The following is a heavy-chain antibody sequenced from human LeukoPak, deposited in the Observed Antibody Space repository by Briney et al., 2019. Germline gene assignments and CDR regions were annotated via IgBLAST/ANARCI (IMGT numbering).Heavy chain of an antibody. D-gene: IGHD3-22*01. Sequence: GGSLRLSCAASGFTVSSNYMSWVRQAPGKGLEWVSVIYSGGSTYYADSVKGRFTISRDNSKNTLYLQMNSLRAEDTAVYYCARDRTEKYYYDSSGYYDYWGQGTLVTVSS. CDR2: IYSGGST. CDR3: ARDRTEKYYYDSSGYYDY. V-gene: IGHV3-66*01. CDR1: GFTVSSNY. J-gene: IGHJ4*02.